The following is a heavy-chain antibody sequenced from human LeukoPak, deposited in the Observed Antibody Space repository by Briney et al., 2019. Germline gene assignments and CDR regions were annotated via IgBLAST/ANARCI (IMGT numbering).Heavy chain of an antibody. Sequence: ASVKVSCKASGYSFTAYHLLWVRQAPGQGLEWMGWINPTSGGTNSAQKFQGRVTMTRDTSINTAYLDLSGLTSGDTAVYYCARGYMANWNDVALDYWGQGTLVTVSS. D-gene: IGHD1-1*01. CDR1: GYSFTAYH. CDR2: INPTSGGT. J-gene: IGHJ4*02. V-gene: IGHV1-2*02. CDR3: ARGYMANWNDVALDY.